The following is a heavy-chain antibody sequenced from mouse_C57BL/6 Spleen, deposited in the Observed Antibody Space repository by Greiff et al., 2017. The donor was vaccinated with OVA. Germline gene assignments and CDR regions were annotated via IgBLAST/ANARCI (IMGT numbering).Heavy chain of an antibody. V-gene: IGHV1-18*01. D-gene: IGHD2-3*01. CDR2: INPNNGGT. CDR3: ARRGYDLCDY. Sequence: EVQLQQSGPELVKPGASVKIPCKASGYTFTDYNMDWVKQSHGKSLEWIGDINPNNGGTIYNQKFKGKATLTVDKSSSTAYMELRSLTSEDTAVYYCARRGYDLCDYWGQGTTLTVSS. J-gene: IGHJ2*01. CDR1: GYTFTDYN.